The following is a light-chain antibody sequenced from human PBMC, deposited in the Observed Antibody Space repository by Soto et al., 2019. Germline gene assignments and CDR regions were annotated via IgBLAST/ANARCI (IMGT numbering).Light chain of an antibody. CDR2: TND. J-gene: IGLJ3*02. CDR1: SSNIGMNT. CDR3: AAWDDNLDGPV. Sequence: QSVLTQPPSASGTPGQRVIISCSGSSSNIGMNTVNWYQHFPGTAPKLLIHTNDQRPSGVPARFSGSRSATSASLAISGLQSDDEADYYCAAWDDNLDGPVFGGGTKLTVL. V-gene: IGLV1-44*01.